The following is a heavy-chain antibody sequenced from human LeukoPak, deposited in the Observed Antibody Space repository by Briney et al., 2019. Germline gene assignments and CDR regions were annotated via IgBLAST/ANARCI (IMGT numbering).Heavy chain of an antibody. Sequence: ASVKVSCKASGYTFTSYYMHWVRQAPGQGLEWMGIINPSGGSTSYAQKFQGRVTMTRDTSTSTVYMELSSLRSEDTAVYYCARDAGWLQFSLYFDYWGQGTLVTASS. D-gene: IGHD5-24*01. CDR1: GYTFTSYY. J-gene: IGHJ4*02. V-gene: IGHV1-46*01. CDR2: INPSGGST. CDR3: ARDAGWLQFSLYFDY.